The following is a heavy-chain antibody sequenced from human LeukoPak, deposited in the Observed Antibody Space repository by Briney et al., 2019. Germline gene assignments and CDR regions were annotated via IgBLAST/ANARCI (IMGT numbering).Heavy chain of an antibody. CDR2: TYYRSKWYN. J-gene: IGHJ3*02. D-gene: IGHD4-23*01. V-gene: IGHV6-1*01. Sequence: SHTLSLTCTISGDSVSSYSPSWSWILQFPSSGLDKQGRTYYRSKWYNDYAVSVKSRITINPDTSKNQFSLQLTSVTPEDTAVYYCARSGGHDAFDIWGQGTMVTVSS. CDR1: GDSVSSYSPS. CDR3: ARSGGHDAFDI.